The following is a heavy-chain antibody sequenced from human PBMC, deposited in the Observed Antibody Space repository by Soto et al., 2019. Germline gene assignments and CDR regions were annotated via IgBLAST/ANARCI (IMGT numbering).Heavy chain of an antibody. Sequence: PGGSLRLSCAASGFTVSSNYMSWVRQAPGKGLEWVSVIYSGGSTYYADSVKGRFTISRDNSKNTLYLQMNSLRAEDTAVYHCARDKSDYPFWVDYWGQGTLVTVSS. J-gene: IGHJ4*02. CDR3: ARDKSDYPFWVDY. V-gene: IGHV3-66*01. CDR2: IYSGGST. CDR1: GFTVSSNY. D-gene: IGHD4-17*01.